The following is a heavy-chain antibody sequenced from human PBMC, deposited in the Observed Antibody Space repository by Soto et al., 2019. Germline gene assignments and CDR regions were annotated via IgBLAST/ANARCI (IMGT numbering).Heavy chain of an antibody. J-gene: IGHJ4*02. CDR1: GGTFSTSS. CDR3: ARDVVRSTAGDS. D-gene: IGHD2-15*01. Sequence: SVKVSCKASGGTFSTSSFDWVRQGPGQGLEWMGGIIPIFTRTNFAQKFQGRVTFSADESTRTTYMELRSLTSEDTAIYYCARDVVRSTAGDSWGQGTLVTVSS. V-gene: IGHV1-69*13. CDR2: IIPIFTRT.